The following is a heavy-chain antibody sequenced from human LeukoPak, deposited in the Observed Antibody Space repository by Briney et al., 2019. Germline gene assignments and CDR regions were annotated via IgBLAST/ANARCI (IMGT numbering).Heavy chain of an antibody. CDR1: GFTFSSYA. V-gene: IGHV3-23*01. J-gene: IGHJ4*02. CDR3: AKNPRDLYSSGWSNYFDY. CDR2: ISGSGGST. Sequence: GGSLRLSCAASGFTFSSYAMTWVRQAPGKGLEWVSAISGSGGSTYYADSVKGRFTISRDNSKNTLYLQMNSLRAEDTAVYYCAKNPRDLYSSGWSNYFDYWGQGTLVTVSS. D-gene: IGHD6-19*01.